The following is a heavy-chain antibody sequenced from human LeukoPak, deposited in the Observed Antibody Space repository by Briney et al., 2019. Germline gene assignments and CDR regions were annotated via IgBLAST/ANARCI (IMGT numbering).Heavy chain of an antibody. CDR3: ARSSSWPPNWFDP. CDR1: GGSISSSSYY. V-gene: IGHV4-39*01. Sequence: SETLSLTCTVSGGSISSSSYYWGWIRQPPGKGLEWIGTIYYSGTTYYNPSLKSRVTISVDTSKNQFSLKLSSVTAVDTAVYYCARSSSWPPNWFDPWGQGTLVTVSS. J-gene: IGHJ5*02. CDR2: IYYSGTT. D-gene: IGHD6-13*01.